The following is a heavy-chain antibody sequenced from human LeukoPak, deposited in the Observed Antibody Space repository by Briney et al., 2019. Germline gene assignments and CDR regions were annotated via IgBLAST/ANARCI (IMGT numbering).Heavy chain of an antibody. CDR1: GGSISSYY. CDR2: IYDTGST. V-gene: IGHV4-59*08. CDR3: ARRGYYYDSSGYYYYFDY. D-gene: IGHD3-22*01. Sequence: SETLSLTCTVSGGSISSYYWSWIRQPPGKGLKWIGHIYDTGSTNYNPSLKSRVTISVDTSKNQFSLKLSSVTAADTAVYYCARRGYYYDSSGYYYYFDYWGQGIQVTASS. J-gene: IGHJ4*02.